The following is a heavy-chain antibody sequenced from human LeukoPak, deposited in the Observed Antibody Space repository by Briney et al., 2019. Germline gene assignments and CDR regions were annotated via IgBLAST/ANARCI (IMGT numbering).Heavy chain of an antibody. CDR1: GFTFRSSA. J-gene: IGHJ4*02. Sequence: PGGSLRLSCAASGFTFRSSAMTWVRQAPGKGLEWVSAISDSGGDTIYTDSVKGRFTISRDNSNNILYLQMNSLRAEDTAVYYCAKGGSYAPLDYWGQGTLVTVSS. V-gene: IGHV3-23*01. CDR3: AKGGSYAPLDY. CDR2: ISDSGGDT. D-gene: IGHD1-26*01.